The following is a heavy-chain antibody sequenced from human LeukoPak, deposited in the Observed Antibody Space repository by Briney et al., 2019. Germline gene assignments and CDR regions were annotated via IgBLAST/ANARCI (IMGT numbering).Heavy chain of an antibody. CDR2: IYHSGTT. CDR1: GYSISSGYF. J-gene: IGHJ5*02. D-gene: IGHD6-13*01. CDR3: ARGYSSSWYFNWFDP. Sequence: SETLSLTCTVSGYSISSGYFWGWIRQPPGKGLEWIGSIYHSGTTYYNPSLKSRVTISVDTSKNQFSPKLTSATAADTAVYYCARGYSSSWYFNWFDPWGQGTLVTVSS. V-gene: IGHV4-38-2*02.